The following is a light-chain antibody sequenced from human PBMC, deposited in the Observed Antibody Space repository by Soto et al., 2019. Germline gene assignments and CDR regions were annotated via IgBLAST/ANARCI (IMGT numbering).Light chain of an antibody. CDR3: LQTFTTHFT. J-gene: IGKJ4*01. CDR2: SSS. V-gene: IGKV1-39*01. Sequence: DIQMTQSPSSLSASAGDTVTITCRASQNIADYLSWYQQKPGKAPKLLMYSSSILHDGVSSRFSGDGSGTAFTVTIPDLQPEHFATYYCLQTFTTHFTFGGGTTVEVK. CDR1: QNIADY.